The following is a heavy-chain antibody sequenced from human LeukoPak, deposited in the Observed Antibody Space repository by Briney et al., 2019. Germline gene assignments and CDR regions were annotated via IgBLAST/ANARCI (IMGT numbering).Heavy chain of an antibody. CDR3: ARQDPDCSGGSCYPL. Sequence: GESLKISCKGSGYSFTSYWIGWVRQMPGKGLERMGIIYPGDSDTRYSPSFQGQVTISADKSISTAYLQWSSLKASDTAMYYCARQDPDCSGGSCYPLWGQGTLVTVSS. CDR2: IYPGDSDT. J-gene: IGHJ4*02. V-gene: IGHV5-51*01. CDR1: GYSFTSYW. D-gene: IGHD2-15*01.